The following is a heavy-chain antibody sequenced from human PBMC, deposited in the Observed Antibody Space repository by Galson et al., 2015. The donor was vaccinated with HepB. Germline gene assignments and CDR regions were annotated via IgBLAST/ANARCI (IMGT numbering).Heavy chain of an antibody. V-gene: IGHV1-46*01. J-gene: IGHJ4*02. D-gene: IGHD1/OR15-1a*01. CDR3: ARDWNKRVKVNWAHFDY. CDR2: INPSGGST. Sequence: SVKVSCKASGYTFTSYYMHWVRQAPGQGLEWMGIINPSGGSTSYAQKFQGRVTMTRDTSTSTVYMELSSLRSEDTAVYYCARDWNKRVKVNWAHFDYWGQGTLVTVSS. CDR1: GYTFTSYY.